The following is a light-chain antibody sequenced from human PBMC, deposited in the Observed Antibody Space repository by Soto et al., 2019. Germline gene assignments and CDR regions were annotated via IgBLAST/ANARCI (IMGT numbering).Light chain of an antibody. CDR1: STDVGAYNH. J-gene: IGLJ1*01. Sequence: QSALTQPASVSGSPGQSITISCTGSSTDVGAYNHVSWYQQYPGQAPNLLIYEVSRRPSGISHRFSGSKSVNTASLTISGLQAEDEAHYYCNSYTSMNTYVFGTGTKVTVL. CDR2: EVS. V-gene: IGLV2-14*01. CDR3: NSYTSMNTYV.